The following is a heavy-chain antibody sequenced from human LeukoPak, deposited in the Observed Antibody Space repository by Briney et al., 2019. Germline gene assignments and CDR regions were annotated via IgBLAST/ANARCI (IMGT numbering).Heavy chain of an antibody. Sequence: SETLSLTCTVSGGSISSYYWSWIRQPAGKRLEWIGRIYTSGSTDYNPSLRSRVTISVDPSKNQFSLKLSSVTAADTAVYYCARTTEGGYSYGYFYYYYMDVWGKGTTVTISS. D-gene: IGHD5-18*01. CDR2: IYTSGST. V-gene: IGHV4-4*07. J-gene: IGHJ6*03. CDR1: GGSISSYY. CDR3: ARTTEGGYSYGYFYYYYMDV.